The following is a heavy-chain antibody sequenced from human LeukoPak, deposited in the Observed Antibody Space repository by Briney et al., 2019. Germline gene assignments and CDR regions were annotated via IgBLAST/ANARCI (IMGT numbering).Heavy chain of an antibody. CDR2: INPSGGST. V-gene: IGHV1-46*01. CDR1: GYTFTSYG. CDR3: ARELLSGYYYGMDV. Sequence: ASVKVSCTPSGYTFTSYGISWVRQAPGQGLKWMGIINPSGGSTIYAQKYQGRVTMTRDASTSTVYMELSSLRSEDTAVYYCARELLSGYYYGMDVWGEGTTVTVSS. J-gene: IGHJ6*04. D-gene: IGHD2-21*02.